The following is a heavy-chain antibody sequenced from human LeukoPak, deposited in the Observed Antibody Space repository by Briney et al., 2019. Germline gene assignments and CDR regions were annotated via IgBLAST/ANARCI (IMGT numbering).Heavy chain of an antibody. D-gene: IGHD3-3*01. CDR2: MNPNSGNT. CDR3: ARGLGLRFLSGEGGPPDY. V-gene: IGHV1-8*03. Sequence: ASVKVSCKASGYTFTSYDINWMRQATGQGLEWMGWMNPNSGNTGYAQKFQGRVTITRNTSISTAYMELSSLRSEDTAVYYCARGLGLRFLSGEGGPPDYWGQGTLVTVSS. J-gene: IGHJ4*02. CDR1: GYTFTSYD.